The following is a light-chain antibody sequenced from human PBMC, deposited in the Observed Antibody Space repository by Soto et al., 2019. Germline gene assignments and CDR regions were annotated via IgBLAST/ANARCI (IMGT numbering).Light chain of an antibody. CDR1: SSDVGGYNF. CDR2: EVS. V-gene: IGLV2-14*01. CDR3: SSFTSGSTL. Sequence: QSALTQPASVSGSPGQSITISCTGTSSDVGGYNFVSWYQQHPGKAPKLMIYEVSNRPSGVSNRFSGSKSGNTASLTISGIQAEDEADYYCSSFTSGSTLFGTGTKVTVL. J-gene: IGLJ1*01.